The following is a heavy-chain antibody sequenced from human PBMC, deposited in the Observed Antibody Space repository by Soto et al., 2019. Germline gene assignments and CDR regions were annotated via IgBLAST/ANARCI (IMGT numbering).Heavy chain of an antibody. CDR3: ARDLYYDILTGPYGMDV. CDR2: IYYSGST. J-gene: IGHJ6*02. D-gene: IGHD3-9*01. Sequence: PSETLSLTCTVSGGSISSYYWSWIRQPPGKGLEWIGYIYYSGSTNYNPSLKSRVTISVDTSKNQFSLKLSSVTAADTAVYYCARDLYYDILTGPYGMDVWGQGTTVTVSS. V-gene: IGHV4-59*01. CDR1: GGSISSYY.